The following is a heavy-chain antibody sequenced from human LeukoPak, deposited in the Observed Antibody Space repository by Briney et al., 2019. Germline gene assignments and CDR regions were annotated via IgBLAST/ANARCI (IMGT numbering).Heavy chain of an antibody. CDR3: ASDTTGTTGRRSNSYYYYYGMDV. D-gene: IGHD1-1*01. CDR1: GYTFTSYG. CDR2: ISAYNGNT. V-gene: IGHV1-18*01. Sequence: ASVKVSCKASGYTFTSYGISWVRQAPGQGLEWMGWISAYNGNTNYAQKLQGRVTMTTGTSTSTAYMELRSLRSDDTAVYYCASDTTGTTGRRSNSYYYYYGMDVWGQGTTVTVSS. J-gene: IGHJ6*02.